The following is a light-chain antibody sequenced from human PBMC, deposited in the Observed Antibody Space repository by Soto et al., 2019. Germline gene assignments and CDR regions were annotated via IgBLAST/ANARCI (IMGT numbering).Light chain of an antibody. J-gene: IGKJ1*01. CDR3: QQYGFSYRA. Sequence: EILLTQSPGTLSSSPGERVTLSCRASQGVSSTYLSWYQLKPGQAPRLLIYGASTRATGIPDRFSGSGSGTDFTLTISRLEPEDFAVYYCQQYGFSYRAFGQGTKV. V-gene: IGKV3-20*01. CDR1: QGVSSTY. CDR2: GAS.